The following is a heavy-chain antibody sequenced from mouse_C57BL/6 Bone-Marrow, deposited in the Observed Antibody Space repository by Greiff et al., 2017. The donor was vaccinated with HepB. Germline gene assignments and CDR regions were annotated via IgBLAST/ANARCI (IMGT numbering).Heavy chain of an antibody. J-gene: IGHJ2*01. CDR3: ARDPDYYGSSYYY. CDR1: GFTFSDFY. D-gene: IGHD1-1*01. Sequence: EVMLVESGGGLVQPGRSLRLSCATSGFTFSDFYMEWVRQAPGKGLEWIAASSNKANDYTTEYSASVKGRFIVSRDTSQSILYLQMNALRAEDIAIYYCARDPDYYGSSYYYWGQGTTLTVSS. V-gene: IGHV7-1*01. CDR2: SSNKANDYTT.